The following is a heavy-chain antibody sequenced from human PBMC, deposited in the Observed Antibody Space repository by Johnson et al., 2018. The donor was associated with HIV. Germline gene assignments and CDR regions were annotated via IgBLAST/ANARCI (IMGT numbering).Heavy chain of an antibody. CDR1: GFTFSSYA. CDR2: ISYAGSIK. J-gene: IGHJ3*02. D-gene: IGHD6-13*01. CDR3: AREGAAAGPTDAFDI. Sequence: QVLLVESGGGVVQPGRSLRLSCAASGFTFSSYAMHWVRQAPGQGLEWVAVISYAGSIKYNADSVKGRLTISRDNFKNTLYLQMNSLRAEDTAVYYCAREGAAAGPTDAFDIWGQGTMVTVSS. V-gene: IGHV3-30-3*01.